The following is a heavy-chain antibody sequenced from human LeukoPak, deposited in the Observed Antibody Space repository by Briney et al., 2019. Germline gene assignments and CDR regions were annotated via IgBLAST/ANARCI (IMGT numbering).Heavy chain of an antibody. D-gene: IGHD2-2*01. J-gene: IGHJ6*03. CDR3: ARGDVVVPAAMLNYYYYYMDV. V-gene: IGHV1-69*05. CDR2: IIPIFGTA. CDR1: GGTFSSYA. Sequence: SVKVSCKASGGTFSSYAISWVRQAPGQGLEWMGGIIPIFGTANYAQKFQGRVTITTDESTSTAYMELCSLRSEDTAVYYCARGDVVVPAAMLNYYYYYMDVWGKGTTVTVSS.